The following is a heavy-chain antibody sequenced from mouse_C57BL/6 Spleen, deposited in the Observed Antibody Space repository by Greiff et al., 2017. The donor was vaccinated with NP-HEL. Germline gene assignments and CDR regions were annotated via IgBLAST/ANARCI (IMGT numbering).Heavy chain of an antibody. J-gene: IGHJ4*01. V-gene: IGHV5-4*01. CDR2: ISDGGSYT. CDR1: GFTFSSYA. CDR3: ARALTGFYAMDD. D-gene: IGHD4-1*01. Sequence: EVQLMESGGGLVKPGGSLKLSCAASGFTFSSYAMSWVRQTPEKRLEWVATISDGGSYTYYPDNVKGRFTISRDNAKNNLYLQMSHLKSEDTAMYYCARALTGFYAMDDWGQGTSVTVSS.